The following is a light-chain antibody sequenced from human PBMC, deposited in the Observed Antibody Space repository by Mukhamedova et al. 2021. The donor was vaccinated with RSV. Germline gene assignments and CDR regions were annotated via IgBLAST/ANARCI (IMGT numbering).Light chain of an antibody. Sequence: WYQRRVHGKAPKLLIYKASNLQSGVPSRFSGSRSGTEFTLTISSLQPDDFATYFCQQYITYWTFGQGTKVEIK. CDR2: KAS. CDR3: QQYITYWT. V-gene: IGKV1-5*03. J-gene: IGKJ1*01.